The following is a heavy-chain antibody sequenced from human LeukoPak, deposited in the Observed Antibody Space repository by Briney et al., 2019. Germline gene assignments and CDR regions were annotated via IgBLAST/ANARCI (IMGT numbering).Heavy chain of an antibody. CDR1: GFTFSSYA. D-gene: IGHD3-22*01. CDR3: AKFRGYYDSSGVRTDY. Sequence: GGSLRLSCAASGFTFSSYAMSWASQAPGKGLEWVSAISGSGGSTYYADSVKGRFTISRDNSKNTLYLQMNSLRAEDTAVYYCAKFRGYYDSSGVRTDYWGQGTLVTVSS. CDR2: ISGSGGST. V-gene: IGHV3-23*01. J-gene: IGHJ4*02.